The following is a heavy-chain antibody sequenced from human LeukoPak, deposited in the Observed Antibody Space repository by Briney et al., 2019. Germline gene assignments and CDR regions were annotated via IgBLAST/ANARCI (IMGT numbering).Heavy chain of an antibody. CDR2: IKEDGTDQ. Sequence: GGSLRLSCAASGFTFSDSWMTWVRQAPGKGLEWVAHIKEDGTDQYYVDSVKGRFTISRDNAKNSLSLQMNSLRAEDTAVYYCARWNNDWEFDYWGQGTLVSVSS. J-gene: IGHJ4*02. CDR1: GFTFSDSW. CDR3: ARWNNDWEFDY. V-gene: IGHV3-7*05. D-gene: IGHD1/OR15-1a*01.